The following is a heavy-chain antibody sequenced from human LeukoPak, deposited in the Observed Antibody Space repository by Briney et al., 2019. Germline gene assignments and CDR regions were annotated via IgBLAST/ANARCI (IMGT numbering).Heavy chain of an antibody. D-gene: IGHD6-13*01. CDR2: INHSGST. J-gene: IGHJ4*02. CDR3: ATPGAAADTFDY. CDR1: SGSFSGYY. Sequence: SETLSLTCAVYSGSFSGYYWSWISQPPGKGLEWIGEINHSGSTNYNPSLKSRVTISVDTSKNQFSLKLSSVTAADTAVYYCATPGAAADTFDYWGQGSLVTVSS. V-gene: IGHV4-34*01.